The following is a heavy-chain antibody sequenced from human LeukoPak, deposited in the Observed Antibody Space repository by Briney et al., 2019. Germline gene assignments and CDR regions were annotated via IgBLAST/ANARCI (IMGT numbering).Heavy chain of an antibody. D-gene: IGHD1-26*01. J-gene: IGHJ4*02. V-gene: IGHV3-23*01. Sequence: GGSLRLSCAASGFTFSNYATSWVRQAPGKGLEWVSAFSGSGGSTYYADSVKGRFTISRDNSKNTLYLQMYSLRVEDTAVYYCAKGDPSYLSPIDYWGQGTLVTVSS. CDR1: GFTFSNYA. CDR3: AKGDPSYLSPIDY. CDR2: FSGSGGST.